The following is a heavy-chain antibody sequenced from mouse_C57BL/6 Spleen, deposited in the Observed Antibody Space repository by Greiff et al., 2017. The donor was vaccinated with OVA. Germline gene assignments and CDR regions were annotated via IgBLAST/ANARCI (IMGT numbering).Heavy chain of an antibody. CDR3: ARGGTTVVGYFDV. CDR2: IDPSDSYT. V-gene: IGHV1-50*01. Sequence: QVHVKQPGAELVKPGASVKLSCKASGYTFTSYWMQWVKQRPGQGLEWIGEIDPSDSYTNYNQKFKGKATLTVDTSSSTAYMQLSSLTSEDSAVYYCARGGTTVVGYFDVWGTGTTVTVSS. J-gene: IGHJ1*03. CDR1: GYTFTSYW. D-gene: IGHD1-1*01.